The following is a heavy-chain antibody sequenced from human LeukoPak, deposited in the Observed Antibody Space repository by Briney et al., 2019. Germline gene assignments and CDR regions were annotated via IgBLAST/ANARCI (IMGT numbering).Heavy chain of an antibody. CDR2: ISGSGGST. J-gene: IGHJ6*04. V-gene: IGHV3-23*01. D-gene: IGHD2-2*01. CDR1: GFTFSSYA. Sequence: AGGSLRLSCAASGFTFSSYAMSWVRQAPGKGLEWVSAISGSGGSTYYADSVKGRFTLSRDNSKNTLYLQMNSLIAEDTAVYYCAKSDWSSTSCSYYYYYGMDVWGKGTTVTVP. CDR3: AKSDWSSTSCSYYYYYGMDV.